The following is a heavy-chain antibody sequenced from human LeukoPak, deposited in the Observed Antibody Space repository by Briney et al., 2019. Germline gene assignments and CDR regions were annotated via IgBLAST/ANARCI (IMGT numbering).Heavy chain of an antibody. V-gene: IGHV3-33*01. D-gene: IGHD6-13*01. CDR1: GFTFSSSG. J-gene: IGHJ4*02. CDR3: AGDKGSSWGEKYYFDY. CDR2: IWYDGINE. Sequence: GGSLRLSCAASGFTFSSSGMHWVRQAPGQGLEWVALIWYDGINEYYADSVKGRFTISRDDSKNTLYLQMNSLRAEDTAVYYCAGDKGSSWGEKYYFDYWGQGTLVTVSS.